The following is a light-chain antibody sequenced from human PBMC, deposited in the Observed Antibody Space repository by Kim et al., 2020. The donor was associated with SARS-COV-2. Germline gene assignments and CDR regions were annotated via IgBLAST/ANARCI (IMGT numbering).Light chain of an antibody. J-gene: IGLJ2*01. CDR2: DVS. V-gene: IGLV2-11*01. CDR1: SSDGGGYNY. Sequence: GQSFTISCNGTSSDGGGYNYVSWYQQHPGKAPKLMIYDVSKRPSGVPDRFSGSKSGNTASLTISGLQAEDEADYYCCSYAGSYTVVFGGGTQLTVL. CDR3: CSYAGSYTVV.